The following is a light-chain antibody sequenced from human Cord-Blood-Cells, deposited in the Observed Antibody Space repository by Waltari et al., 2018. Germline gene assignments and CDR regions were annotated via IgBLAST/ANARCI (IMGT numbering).Light chain of an antibody. V-gene: IGLV2-23*01. J-gene: IGLJ2*01. CDR3: CSYAGSSTVV. Sequence: QSALTHPASVSGSPRQPIPIPCTGTCSVVRSYNLVSWYQQHPGKAPKLIIYEGIKRPSGVSNRFSGSKSGNTASLTISGLQAEDEADYYCCSYAGSSTVVFGGGTKLTVL. CDR2: EGI. CDR1: CSVVRSYNL.